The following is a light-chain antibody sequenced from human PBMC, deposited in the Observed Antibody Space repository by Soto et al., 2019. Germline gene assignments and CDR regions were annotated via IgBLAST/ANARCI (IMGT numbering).Light chain of an antibody. CDR3: QQYKTYPFT. J-gene: IGKJ4*01. CDR2: AAS. Sequence: DIKMTQSPSSLSASIGDRVTITCRANQAISTSLAWFQQKPGNAPKSLIYAASTLQSVVPSRFSGSGSGTDFILTITSLQPEDLATYYCQQYKTYPFTFGGGTKVEIK. CDR1: QAISTS. V-gene: IGKV1-16*01.